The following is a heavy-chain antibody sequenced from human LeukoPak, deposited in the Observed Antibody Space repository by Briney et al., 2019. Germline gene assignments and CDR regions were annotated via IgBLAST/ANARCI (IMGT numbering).Heavy chain of an antibody. CDR3: AKDKTTVVTFPDY. V-gene: IGHV3-9*01. J-gene: IGHJ4*02. CDR1: GFTFDDYA. CDR2: ISWNGGSI. D-gene: IGHD4-17*01. Sequence: GGSLRLSCAASGFTFDDYAMHWVRQAPGKGLEWVSGISWNGGSIGYADSVKGRFTISRDNAKNSLYLQMNSLRAEDTALYYCAKDKTTVVTFPDYWGQGTLVTVSS.